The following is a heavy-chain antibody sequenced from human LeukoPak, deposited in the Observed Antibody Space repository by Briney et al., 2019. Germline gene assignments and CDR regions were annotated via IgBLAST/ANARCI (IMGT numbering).Heavy chain of an antibody. CDR3: ATATGAVAGIDY. V-gene: IGHV1-69*13. CDR1: GGTFSSYA. D-gene: IGHD6-19*01. J-gene: IGHJ4*02. CDR2: IIPIFGTA. Sequence: GASVKVSCKASGGTFSSYAISWVRQAPGQGLEWMGGIIPIFGTANYAQKFQGRVTITADESTSTAYMELSSLRSEDTAVYYCATATGAVAGIDYWGQGTLVTVSS.